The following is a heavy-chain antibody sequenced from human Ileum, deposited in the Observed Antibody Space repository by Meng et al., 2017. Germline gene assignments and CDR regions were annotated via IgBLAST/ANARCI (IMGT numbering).Heavy chain of an antibody. CDR3: ATSNDRDVYYLGY. CDR1: GTW. V-gene: IGHV4-4*02. Sequence: APLPASGPRLVKPSGTLSLTCAGSGTWWSGVRPPPGKGLEWIGEIFQSGRTNYNPSLKSRVTISIDKSKSQISLQLSAVTAADTAVYSCATSNDRDVYYLGYWGQGTLVTVSS. D-gene: IGHD3-22*01. J-gene: IGHJ4*02. CDR2: IFQSGRT.